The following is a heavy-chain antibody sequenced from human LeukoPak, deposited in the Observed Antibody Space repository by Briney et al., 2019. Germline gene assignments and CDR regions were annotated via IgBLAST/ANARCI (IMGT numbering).Heavy chain of an antibody. CDR2: ISAYNGNT. Sequence: ASVKVSCKVSGYTLTKLSMHWVRQAPGQGLEWMGWISAYNGNTNYAQKLQGRVTMTTDTSTSTAYMELRSLRSDDTAVYYCARGSVGATTEFDYWGQGTLVTVSS. CDR1: GYTLTKLS. J-gene: IGHJ4*02. V-gene: IGHV1-18*01. D-gene: IGHD1-26*01. CDR3: ARGSVGATTEFDY.